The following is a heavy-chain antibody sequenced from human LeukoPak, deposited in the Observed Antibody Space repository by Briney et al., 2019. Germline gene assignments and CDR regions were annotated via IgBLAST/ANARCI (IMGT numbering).Heavy chain of an antibody. D-gene: IGHD2-8*02. CDR3: ARSYCTGSTCPRRWFDP. CDR2: IHYSGSA. CDR1: AASIRDSDYY. V-gene: IGHV4-39*01. Sequence: SETLSLSCTVSAASIRDSDYYWGWIRQAPGKAMEWIGNIHYSGSAYYNPSLESRVTLDVDTSHNQVSLRLTSVTAADTAVYFCARSYCTGSTCPRRWFDPWGQGTLVTVSS. J-gene: IGHJ5*02.